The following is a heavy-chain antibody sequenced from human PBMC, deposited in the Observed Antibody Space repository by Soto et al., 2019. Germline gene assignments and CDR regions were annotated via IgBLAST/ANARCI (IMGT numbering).Heavy chain of an antibody. V-gene: IGHV4-31*03. CDR2: IYYSGST. J-gene: IGHJ5*02. D-gene: IGHD6-6*01. CDR1: GGSISSGGYY. Sequence: SETLSLTCTVSGGSISSGGYYWSWIRQHPGKGLEWIGYIYYSGSTYYNPSLKSRVTISVDTSKNQFSLKLSSVTAADAAVYYCAREIAALNWFDPWGQGTLVTVSS. CDR3: AREIAALNWFDP.